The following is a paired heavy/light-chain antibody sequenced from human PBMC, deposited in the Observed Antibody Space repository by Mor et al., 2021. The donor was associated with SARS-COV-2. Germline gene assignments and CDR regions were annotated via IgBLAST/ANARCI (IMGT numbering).Light chain of an antibody. CDR2: VNTDGSH. J-gene: IGLJ3*02. V-gene: IGLV4-69*01. Sequence: QLVLTQSPSASASLGASVKLTCTLTSEYKYYGIAWHRQQPEEGPRYLMQVNTDGSHTKGDGIPDRFSGSSSGAERYLTISSLQSEDEADYYCQTWGTGLWVFGGGTKLTVL. CDR1: SEYKYYG. CDR3: QTWGTGLWV.
Heavy chain of an antibody. CDR1: GLSFSSYA. J-gene: IGHJ5*02. Sequence: DVQLLESGGGLVQPGGSLRLSCAASGLSFSSYAMTWVRQAPGKGLEWVSTISGSGDRTYYADSVRGRFTISRDNSKNTLYLQMEGLRAEDTAVYYCAKEYDCPTISCYPLNSWGQGTLVTVSS. CDR3: AKEYDCPTISCYPLNS. V-gene: IGHV3-23*01. CDR2: ISGSGDRT. D-gene: IGHD2-2*01.